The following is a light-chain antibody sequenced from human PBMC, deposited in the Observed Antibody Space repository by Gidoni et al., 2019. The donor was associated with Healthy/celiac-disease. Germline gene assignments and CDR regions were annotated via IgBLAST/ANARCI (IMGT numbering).Light chain of an antibody. CDR2: WAS. Sequence: DIVMPQSPDSLAVSLGERATINCKSSQSVLYSSNNTNYLAWYQQKPGQPPKLLIYWASTRESGVPDRFSGSGSGTDFTLTSSSLQAEDGAFYYCQQYYSTPFTFXPXTKVDIK. CDR3: QQYYSTPFT. V-gene: IGKV4-1*01. J-gene: IGKJ3*01. CDR1: QSVLYSSNNTNY.